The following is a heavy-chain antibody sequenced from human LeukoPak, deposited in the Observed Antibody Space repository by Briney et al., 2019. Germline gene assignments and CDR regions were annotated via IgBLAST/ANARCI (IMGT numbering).Heavy chain of an antibody. CDR3: ASPGSSSAFDY. Sequence: SETLSLTCAVYGGSFSGYYWSWIRQAPGKGLEWIGEINHSGSTNYNPSLKSRVTISVDTSKNQFSLKLSSVTAADTAVYYCASPGSSSAFDYWGQGTLVTVSS. V-gene: IGHV4-34*01. D-gene: IGHD6-6*01. CDR1: GGSFSGYY. CDR2: INHSGST. J-gene: IGHJ4*02.